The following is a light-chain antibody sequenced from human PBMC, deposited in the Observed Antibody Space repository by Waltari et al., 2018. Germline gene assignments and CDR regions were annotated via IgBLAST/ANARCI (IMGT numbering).Light chain of an antibody. Sequence: QAGLTQPPSVSKGLRQTATLTCTGDSNNVGNQGAASLQQHQGHPPKLLSSRNINRPSGISEGFSAARSGNTASLTITGLQPEDEADYYCSAWDSSLRAHVFGTGTKVTVL. V-gene: IGLV10-54*04. CDR2: RNI. CDR1: SNNVGNQG. J-gene: IGLJ1*01. CDR3: SAWDSSLRAHV.